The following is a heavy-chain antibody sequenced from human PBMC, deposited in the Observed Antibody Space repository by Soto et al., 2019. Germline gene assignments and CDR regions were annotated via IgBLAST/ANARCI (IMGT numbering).Heavy chain of an antibody. CDR1: GYTFTSYA. CDR3: ARDPSYDILTGPLNCFDP. D-gene: IGHD3-9*01. Sequence: GASVKVSCKASGYTFTSYAMHWVSQAPGQRLEWMGWINAGNGNTKYSQKFQGRVTITRDTSASTAYMELSSLRSEDTAVYYCARDPSYDILTGPLNCFDPWGQGTLVTVSP. J-gene: IGHJ5*02. CDR2: INAGNGNT. V-gene: IGHV1-3*01.